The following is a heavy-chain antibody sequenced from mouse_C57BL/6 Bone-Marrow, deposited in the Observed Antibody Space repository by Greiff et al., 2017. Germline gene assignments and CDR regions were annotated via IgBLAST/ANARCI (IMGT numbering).Heavy chain of an antibody. CDR3: ARGRGNYRFAY. V-gene: IGHV1-82*01. Sequence: VQLQESGPELVKPGASVKISCKASGYAFSSSWMNWVKQRPGKGLEWIGRIYPGDGDTNYNGKFKGKATLTADKSSSTAYMQRSSLTSEDSAVYFCARGRGNYRFAYWGQGTLVTVSA. CDR2: IYPGDGDT. J-gene: IGHJ3*01. CDR1: GYAFSSSW. D-gene: IGHD2-1*01.